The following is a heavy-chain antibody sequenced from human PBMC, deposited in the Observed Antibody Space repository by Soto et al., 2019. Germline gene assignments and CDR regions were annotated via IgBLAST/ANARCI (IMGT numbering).Heavy chain of an antibody. Sequence: SETLSLTCSVSGDSISYNYWSWIRQPPGRGLEWIGRIYSGGRNNYNPSLKSRVTMSVDTSKNQFSLRLSSVTAADTAMYYCARGSSRWDYWGQGTLVTVSS. CDR2: IYSGGRN. J-gene: IGHJ4*02. V-gene: IGHV4-4*07. CDR3: ARGSSRWDY. CDR1: GDSISYNY. D-gene: IGHD6-13*01.